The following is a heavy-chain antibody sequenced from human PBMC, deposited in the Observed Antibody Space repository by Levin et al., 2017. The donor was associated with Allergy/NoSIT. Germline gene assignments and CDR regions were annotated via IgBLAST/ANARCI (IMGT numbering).Heavy chain of an antibody. CDR1: GGTFSSYA. J-gene: IGHJ4*02. CDR3: ARVPGDSSSWYYFDY. CDR2: IIPNFGTA. D-gene: IGHD6-13*01. V-gene: IGHV1-69*06. Sequence: GASVKVSCKASGGTFSSYAISWVRQAPGQGLEWMGGIIPNFGTANYAQKFQGRVTITADKSTSTAYMELSSLRSEDTAVYYCARVPGDSSSWYYFDYWGQGTLVTVSS.